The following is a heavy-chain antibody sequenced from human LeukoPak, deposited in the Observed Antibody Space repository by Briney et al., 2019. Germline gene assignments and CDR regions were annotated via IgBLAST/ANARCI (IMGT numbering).Heavy chain of an antibody. J-gene: IGHJ4*02. Sequence: GGSLRHSCEASGFTFGSYAMYWVRQAPGKGLEWVAGIFGSGGSAHYADPAKGRFTISRDNSKNTVYLQINSLRAEDTAVYYCGKTTTGYSSGQKPAWPVDYWGQGTLVTVSS. V-gene: IGHV3-23*01. D-gene: IGHD6-19*01. CDR1: GFTFGSYA. CDR3: GKTTTGYSSGQKPAWPVDY. CDR2: IFGSGGSA.